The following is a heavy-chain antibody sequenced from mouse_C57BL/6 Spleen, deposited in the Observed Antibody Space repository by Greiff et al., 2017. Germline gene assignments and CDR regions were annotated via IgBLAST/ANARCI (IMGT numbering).Heavy chain of an antibody. D-gene: IGHD2-3*01. Sequence: QVQLQQPGAELVRPGSSVKLSCKASGYTFTSYWMRWVKQRPIQGLEWIGNIDPSDSDTHYNQKFKDKATLTVYKSSSTAYMQLSSLTSEDSAVXYCARGGDGYLFAYWGKGTLVTVSA. CDR2: IDPSDSDT. J-gene: IGHJ3*01. CDR1: GYTFTSYW. V-gene: IGHV1-52*01. CDR3: ARGGDGYLFAY.